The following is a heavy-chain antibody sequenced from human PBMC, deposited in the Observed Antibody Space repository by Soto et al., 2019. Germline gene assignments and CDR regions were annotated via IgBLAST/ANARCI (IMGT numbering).Heavy chain of an antibody. CDR2: MFYGVST. Sequence: SETLSLTCTVSGSSINSSGYYWGWIRQPPGKGLEWIGSMFYGVSTYYNPSLKSRVTVSVDTSKNQFSLNLRSVTAADTAVYYCARLPSRHLVDYWGQGTPVNV. CDR1: GSSINSSGYY. J-gene: IGHJ4*02. D-gene: IGHD3-3*02. V-gene: IGHV4-39*01. CDR3: ARLPSRHLVDY.